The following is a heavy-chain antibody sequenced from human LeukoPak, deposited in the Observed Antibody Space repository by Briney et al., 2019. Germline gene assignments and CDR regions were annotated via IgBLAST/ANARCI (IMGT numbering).Heavy chain of an antibody. CDR1: GGSISSSSYY. V-gene: IGHV4-39*01. J-gene: IGHJ4*02. Sequence: SETLSLTCTVSGGSISSSSYYWGWIRQPPGKGLEWIGSIYYSGSTYYNPSLKSRVTISVDTSKNQFSLKLSSVTAADTAVYYCASFGEGPFDYWGQGTLVTVSS. CDR2: IYYSGST. CDR3: ASFGEGPFDY. D-gene: IGHD3-10*01.